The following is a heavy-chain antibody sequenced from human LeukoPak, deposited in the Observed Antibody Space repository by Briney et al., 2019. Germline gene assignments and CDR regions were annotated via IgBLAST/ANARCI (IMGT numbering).Heavy chain of an antibody. CDR3: SCIIYYGSGSYPY. CDR1: GGTFSSYA. J-gene: IGHJ4*02. V-gene: IGHV1-69*13. Sequence: GASVTVSFTASGGTFSSYAISWVRQAPGQGLEWMGGIVPIFGTANYAQKFQGRVTITADESTSTAYMELSSLRSEDTAVYYCSCIIYYGSGSYPYWGQGTLVTVSS. D-gene: IGHD3-10*01. CDR2: IVPIFGTA.